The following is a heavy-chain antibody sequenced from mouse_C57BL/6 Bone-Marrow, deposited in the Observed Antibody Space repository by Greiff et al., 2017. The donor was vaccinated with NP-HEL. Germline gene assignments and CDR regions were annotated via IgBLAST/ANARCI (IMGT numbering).Heavy chain of an antibody. V-gene: IGHV1-59*01. J-gene: IGHJ3*01. CDR1: GYTFTSYW. CDR3: VYPQTWFAY. Sequence: QVQLQQPGAELVRPGTSVKLSCKASGYTFTSYWMHWVKQRPGQGLEWIGVIDPSDSYTNYNQKFKGKATLTVDTSSSTAYMQLSSLTSEDSAVYYCVYPQTWFAYWGQGTRVTVSA. D-gene: IGHD2-1*01. CDR2: IDPSDSYT.